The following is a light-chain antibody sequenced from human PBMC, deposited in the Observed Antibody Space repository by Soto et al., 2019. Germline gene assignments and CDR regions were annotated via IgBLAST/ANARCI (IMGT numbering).Light chain of an antibody. CDR2: SNN. CDR3: ATWDDSLNGHVV. V-gene: IGLV1-44*01. Sequence: QSVLTQPPSASGTPGQTVTISCSGSSSNIGSNTINWYQHLPGTAPKLLIYSNNQRPSGVPKRFSGSKSGTSASLAISGLQSEDEADYYCATWDDSLNGHVVFGGGTKLTVL. J-gene: IGLJ2*01. CDR1: SSNIGSNT.